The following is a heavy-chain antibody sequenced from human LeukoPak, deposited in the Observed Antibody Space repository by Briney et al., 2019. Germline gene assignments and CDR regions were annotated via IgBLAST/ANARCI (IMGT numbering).Heavy chain of an antibody. J-gene: IGHJ4*02. CDR1: GGSFSGYY. Sequence: SETLSLTCAVYGGSFSGYYWSWIRQPPGKGLEWIGEINHSGSTNYNPSLKSRVTISVDTSKNQFSLKLSSVTAADTAVYYCASVDGYNYYYFDYWGQGTLVTVSS. V-gene: IGHV4-34*01. CDR3: ASVDGYNYYYFDY. D-gene: IGHD5-24*01. CDR2: INHSGST.